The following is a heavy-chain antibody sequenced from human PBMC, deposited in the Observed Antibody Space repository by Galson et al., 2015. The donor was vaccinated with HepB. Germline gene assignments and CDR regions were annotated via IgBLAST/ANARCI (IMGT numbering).Heavy chain of an antibody. CDR2: ISSDGSTM. Sequence: SLRLSCAASGFTFSDYSMNWVRLAPGKGLEWISYISSDGSTMYYADSVKGRFTISRDSAENSLYLQMNSLRVDNTAIYYCARSPVRNYYGSGTYFDFWGQGTQVAVSS. D-gene: IGHD3-10*01. J-gene: IGHJ4*02. CDR1: GFTFSDYS. V-gene: IGHV3-48*03. CDR3: ARSPVRNYYGSGTYFDF.